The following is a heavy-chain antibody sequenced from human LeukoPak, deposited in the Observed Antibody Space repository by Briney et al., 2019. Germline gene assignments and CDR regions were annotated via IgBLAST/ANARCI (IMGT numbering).Heavy chain of an antibody. Sequence: GESLQISCKGSGYSFTSYWIGWVRQLPGKGLEWMGVIYHGDSETRYSPSFQGQVTISADMSISTAYLQWSSLKASDTAMYYCARQTGPYYYDSSGSQPAGYWGQGTLVTVSS. J-gene: IGHJ4*02. V-gene: IGHV5-51*01. CDR3: ARQTGPYYYDSSGSQPAGY. CDR2: IYHGDSET. D-gene: IGHD3-22*01. CDR1: GYSFTSYW.